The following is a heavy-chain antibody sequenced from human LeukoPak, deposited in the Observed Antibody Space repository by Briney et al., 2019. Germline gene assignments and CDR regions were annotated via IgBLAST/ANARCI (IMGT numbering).Heavy chain of an antibody. CDR3: ASSTRYSLNWFDP. V-gene: IGHV4-34*01. Sequence: SETLSLTCAVYGGSFSGYYWSWIRQPPGKGLEWIGEINHSGSTNYNPSLKSRVTISVDTSKNQFSLKLSSVTAADTAVYYYASSTRYSLNWFDPWGQGTLVTVSS. CDR2: INHSGST. D-gene: IGHD6-13*01. J-gene: IGHJ5*02. CDR1: GGSFSGYY.